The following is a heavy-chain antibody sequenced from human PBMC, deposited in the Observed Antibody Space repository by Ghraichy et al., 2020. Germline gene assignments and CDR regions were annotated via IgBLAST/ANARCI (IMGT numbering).Heavy chain of an antibody. CDR2: IYHSGST. V-gene: IGHV4-30-2*01. J-gene: IGHJ3*02. Sequence: SETLSLTCAVSGGSFSSGDYSWSWIRQPPGKGLEWIGYIYHSGSTYYSPSLKSRVTISADRSKNQISLKLSSVTAADTAVYYCARAPYDDDGFYDDGFDIWGQGTMVTVSS. D-gene: IGHD3-22*01. CDR3: ARAPYDDDGFYDDGFDI. CDR1: GGSFSSGDYS.